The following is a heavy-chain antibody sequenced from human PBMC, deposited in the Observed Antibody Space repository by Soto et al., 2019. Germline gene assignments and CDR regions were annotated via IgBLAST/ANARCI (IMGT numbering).Heavy chain of an antibody. Sequence: EVQLLESGGGLVQPGGSLRVSCAASGFTFSSCAMSWVRQAPGKGLEWVSLISGSGDSTYYADSVKGRFTISRDNSKNILYLQMNGLRAEDTAVYYCANAPYDLLTSRPVFDYWGQGTLVTVSS. J-gene: IGHJ4*02. CDR2: ISGSGDST. D-gene: IGHD3-9*01. CDR3: ANAPYDLLTSRPVFDY. V-gene: IGHV3-23*01. CDR1: GFTFSSCA.